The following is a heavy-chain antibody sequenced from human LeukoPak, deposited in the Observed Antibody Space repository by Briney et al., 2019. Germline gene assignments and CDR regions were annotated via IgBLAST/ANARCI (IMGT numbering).Heavy chain of an antibody. CDR2: IYYSGST. D-gene: IGHD3-22*01. J-gene: IGHJ3*02. V-gene: IGHV4-30-4*07. Sequence: SETLTLTCAVSGGSISSGGYSWSWIRQPPGKGLEWIGYIYYSGSTYYNPSLKSRVTISVDTSKNQFSLKLSSVTAADTAVYYCARGHPITMIVVVTPGAFDIWGQGTMVTVSS. CDR3: ARGHPITMIVVVTPGAFDI. CDR1: GGSISSGGYS.